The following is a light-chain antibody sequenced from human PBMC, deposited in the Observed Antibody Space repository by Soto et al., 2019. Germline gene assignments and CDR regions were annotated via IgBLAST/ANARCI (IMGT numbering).Light chain of an antibody. CDR3: LQDYSFPRT. CDR2: AAS. V-gene: IGKV1-6*02. J-gene: IGKJ4*01. CDR1: QGIRND. Sequence: AIQVTQSPSSLSASVGDSGTITCRASQGIRNDLSWYQQKPGKAPKLLIYAASSSQSGVPSRFSGSGSGTDFTLTISTLQPEDFATYYCLQDYSFPRTFGGGTKVDIK.